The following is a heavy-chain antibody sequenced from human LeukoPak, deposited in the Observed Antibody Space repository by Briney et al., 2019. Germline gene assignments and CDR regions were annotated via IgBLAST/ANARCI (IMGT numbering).Heavy chain of an antibody. Sequence: PSETLSLTCTVSGGSISSSSYYWGWIRQPPGKGLEWIATMSDSGSTYYNPSLKSRLTISVDTSKNQFSLKLSSVTAADTAVYYCASIQDPYCSSTSCSGVQYYMDVWGTGTTVTVSS. CDR3: ASIQDPYCSSTSCSGVQYYMDV. V-gene: IGHV4-39*01. CDR1: GGSISSSSYY. CDR2: MSDSGST. J-gene: IGHJ6*03. D-gene: IGHD2-2*01.